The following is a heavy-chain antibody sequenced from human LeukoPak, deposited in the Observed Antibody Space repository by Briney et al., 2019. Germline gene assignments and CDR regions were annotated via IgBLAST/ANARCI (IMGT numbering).Heavy chain of an antibody. Sequence: GGSLRLSCAASGFTFSSYGMHWVRQAPGKGLEWVAVIWYDGSNKYYADSVKGRFTISRDNSRNTLYLQMNSLRAEDTAVYYCAKDRSPYDSSGSDYWGREPWSPSPQ. V-gene: IGHV3-33*06. CDR3: AKDRSPYDSSGSDY. CDR2: IWYDGSNK. D-gene: IGHD3-22*01. CDR1: GFTFSSYG. J-gene: IGHJ4*02.